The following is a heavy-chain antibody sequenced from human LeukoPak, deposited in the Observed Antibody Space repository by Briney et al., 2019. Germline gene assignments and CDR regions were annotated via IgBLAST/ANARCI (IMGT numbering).Heavy chain of an antibody. CDR1: GGSISSYC. J-gene: IGHJ4*02. CDR2: IYYSGST. V-gene: IGHV4-59*01. D-gene: IGHD5-18*01. Sequence: TLSLTCTVSGGSISSYCWSWIRQPPGKGLEWIGYIYYSGSTNYNPSLKSRVTISVDTSKNQFSLKLSSVTAADTAVYYCARGQLWFDYWGQGTLVTVSS. CDR3: ARGQLWFDY.